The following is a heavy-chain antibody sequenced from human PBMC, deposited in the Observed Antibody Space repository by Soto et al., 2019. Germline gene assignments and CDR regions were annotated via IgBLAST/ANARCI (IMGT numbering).Heavy chain of an antibody. D-gene: IGHD3-9*01. J-gene: IGHJ5*02. CDR1: GFTFSSYW. CDR3: ARERYYDILTGYTSPGWLDP. V-gene: IGHV3-7*03. Sequence: PGGSLRLSCAASGFTFSSYWMSWVRQAPGKGLEWVANIKQDGSEKYYVDSVKGRFTISRDNAKNSLYLQMNSLRAEDTAVYYCARERYYDILTGYTSPGWLDPWGQGTLVTVSS. CDR2: IKQDGSEK.